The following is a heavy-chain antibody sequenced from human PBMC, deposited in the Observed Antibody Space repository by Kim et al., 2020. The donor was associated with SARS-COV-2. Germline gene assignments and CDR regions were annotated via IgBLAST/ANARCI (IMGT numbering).Heavy chain of an antibody. V-gene: IGHV3-23*01. CDR2: ISGIGDTT. D-gene: IGHD2-2*01. J-gene: IGHJ4*02. CDR1: GFTLSSFA. Sequence: GGSLRLSCAAPGFTLSSFAMSWVRQAPGKGLEWVTAISGIGDTTYYADSVKGRFTISRDNSKSTWYLQMNSLKAEDTAVYYCAKSKTTSCSTSIDYWGQ. CDR3: AKSKTTSCSTSIDY.